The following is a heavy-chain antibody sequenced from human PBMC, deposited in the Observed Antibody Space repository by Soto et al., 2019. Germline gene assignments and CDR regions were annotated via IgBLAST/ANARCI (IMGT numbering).Heavy chain of an antibody. Sequence: GASVKVSWKASGYAFTRYGVSWVRQAPGQGLEWMGWISAYNGNTNYAQKLQGRVTMTTDTSTSTAYMELRSLRSDDTAVYYCARGFEYSSSFDYWGQGTLVTVSS. D-gene: IGHD6-6*01. CDR2: ISAYNGNT. V-gene: IGHV1-18*01. J-gene: IGHJ4*02. CDR3: ARGFEYSSSFDY. CDR1: GYAFTRYG.